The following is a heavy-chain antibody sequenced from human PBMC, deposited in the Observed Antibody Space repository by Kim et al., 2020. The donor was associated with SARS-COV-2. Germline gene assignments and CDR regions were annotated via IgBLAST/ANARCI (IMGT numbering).Heavy chain of an antibody. V-gene: IGHV1-46*01. CDR3: AREGFRHRYYCDF. Sequence: ASVKVSCKISGYSFTDYYMHWVRQAPGQGLEWMGRFNPSDGNTNYAPSFQGRVTMTRDTSTSTVYLDLSGLRSEDTAVYYCAREGFRHRYYCDFWGQGTLVTVS. J-gene: IGHJ4*02. D-gene: IGHD3-16*01. CDR1: GYSFTDYY. CDR2: FNPSDGNT.